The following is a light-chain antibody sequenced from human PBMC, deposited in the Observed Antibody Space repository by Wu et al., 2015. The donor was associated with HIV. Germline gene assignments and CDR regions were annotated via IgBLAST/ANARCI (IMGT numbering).Light chain of an antibody. J-gene: IGKJ2*01. V-gene: IGKV3D-20*02. CDR2: DTS. CDR1: QGVSS. Sequence: VLTQSPDTLSVSPGEVGTLFCRANQGVSSLAWYQHKHGQPPRLVIYDTSRRASGIPGRFTGSGSGTNFFLTITRLEPEDFGVYFCQDRQSFGQGTKVDMK. CDR3: QDRQS.